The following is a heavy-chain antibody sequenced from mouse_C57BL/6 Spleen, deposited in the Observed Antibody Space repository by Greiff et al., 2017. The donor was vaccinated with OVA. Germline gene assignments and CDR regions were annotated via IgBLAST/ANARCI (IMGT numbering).Heavy chain of an antibody. V-gene: IGHV6-3*01. Sequence: EVMLVESGGGLVQPGGSMKLSCVASGFTFSNYWMNWVRQSPEKGLEWVAQIRLKSDNYATHYVESVKGRFTISRDDSKSSVYLQMNNLRAEDTGIYYCTITTVVATGAYWSQGTLVTVSA. CDR1: GFTFSNYW. J-gene: IGHJ3*01. CDR3: TITTVVATGAY. D-gene: IGHD1-1*01. CDR2: IRLKSDNYAT.